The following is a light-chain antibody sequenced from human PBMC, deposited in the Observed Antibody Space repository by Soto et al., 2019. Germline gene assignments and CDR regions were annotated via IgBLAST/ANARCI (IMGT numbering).Light chain of an antibody. CDR3: LQHSTYPLT. Sequence: DIQMTQFPSSLSASVEDRVTMTCRASQGIRNDLGWYQQKPGKAPKRLIYAASSLQSGVPSRFSGSGSGTEFTLAISSLQPEDSATFYCLQHSTYPLTFGQGTKVEIK. CDR2: AAS. J-gene: IGKJ1*01. CDR1: QGIRND. V-gene: IGKV1-17*01.